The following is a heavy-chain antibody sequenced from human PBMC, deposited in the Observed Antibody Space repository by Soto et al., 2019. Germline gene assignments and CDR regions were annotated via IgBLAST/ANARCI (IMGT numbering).Heavy chain of an antibody. D-gene: IGHD4-4*01. Sequence: PGGSLRLSCAASGFTLSDSWIHWFRQAPGKGLVWVSRISTDAERSTTSYADSVRGRFIISRDSAKNTVYLLMNGLRAEDTGVYYCASVFEVTVRWGKGNLVTVDS. CDR1: GFTLSDSW. CDR3: ASVFEVTVR. J-gene: IGHJ1*01. V-gene: IGHV3-74*01. CDR2: ISTDAERSTT.